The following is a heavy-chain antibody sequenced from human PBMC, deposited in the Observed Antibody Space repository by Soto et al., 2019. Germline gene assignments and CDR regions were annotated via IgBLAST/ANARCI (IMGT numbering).Heavy chain of an antibody. V-gene: IGHV3-23*01. CDR2: ISGSGGST. CDR1: GFTFSSYA. D-gene: IGHD5-12*01. CDR3: AKDPGYSGYGRLDY. J-gene: IGHJ4*02. Sequence: EVQLLESGGGLVQPGGSLRLSCAASGFTFSSYAMSWVRQAPGKGLEWVSAISGSGGSTYYADSVKGQFTISRDNSKNTLYLQMNSLRAEDTAVYYCAKDPGYSGYGRLDYWGQGTLVTVSS.